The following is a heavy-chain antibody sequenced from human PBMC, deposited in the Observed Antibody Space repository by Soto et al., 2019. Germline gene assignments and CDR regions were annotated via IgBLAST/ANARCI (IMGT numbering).Heavy chain of an antibody. CDR2: IYWDDDK. J-gene: IGHJ4*02. V-gene: IGHV2-5*02. CDR1: GFSLTSRPVG. CDR3: AQRRNYDSSWNGGVFDF. Sequence: QITLKESGPTLVKPTQTLTLTCTFSGFSLTSRPVGVGWVRQPPGKALEWLAFIYWDDDKRYSPSLRSTLTVTKDASKHKVVLTLTNIAPVDTATYYCAQRRNYDSSWNGGVFDFWGQGILVTASS. D-gene: IGHD3-16*01.